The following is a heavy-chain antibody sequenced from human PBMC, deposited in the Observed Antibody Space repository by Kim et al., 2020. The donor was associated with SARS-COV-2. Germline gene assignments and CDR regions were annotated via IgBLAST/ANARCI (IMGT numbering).Heavy chain of an antibody. CDR1: GFTFSSYA. J-gene: IGHJ4*02. D-gene: IGHD5-18*01. Sequence: GGSLRLSCAASGFTFSSYAMSWVRQAPGKGLEWVSAISGSGGSTYYADSVKGRFTISRDNSKNTLYLQMNSLRAEDTAVYYCAKDFKWIQLWLIFDYWGQGTLVTVSS. V-gene: IGHV3-23*01. CDR2: ISGSGGST. CDR3: AKDFKWIQLWLIFDY.